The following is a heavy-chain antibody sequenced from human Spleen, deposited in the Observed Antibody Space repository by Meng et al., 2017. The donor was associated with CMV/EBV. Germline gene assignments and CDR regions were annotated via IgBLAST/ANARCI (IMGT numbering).Heavy chain of an antibody. V-gene: IGHV3-53*05. D-gene: IGHD6-13*01. Sequence: GESLKISCAASGFTVRSNFMGWVRQSPGKGLEWVSVIYGGGSTYYADSVKGRFTISRDNSKNTLYLQMNSLRAEDTAVYYCARGIVAAGFDYWGQGTLVTVSS. CDR1: GFTVRSNF. CDR3: ARGIVAAGFDY. J-gene: IGHJ4*02. CDR2: IYGGGST.